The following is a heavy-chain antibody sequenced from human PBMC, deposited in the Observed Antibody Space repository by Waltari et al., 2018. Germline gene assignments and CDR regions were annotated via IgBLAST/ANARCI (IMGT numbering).Heavy chain of an antibody. J-gene: IGHJ5*02. CDR1: GGSFSGYY. D-gene: IGHD6-13*01. Sequence: QVQLQQWGAGLLKPSETLSLTCAVYGGSFSGYYWSWIRQPPGKGLEWIGEINHSGSNSYNPSLKSRVTISVDTSQNQFSLKLSSVTAADEAVYYCARGGRGYSSSWENWFDPWGQGTLVTVSS. CDR2: INHSGSN. V-gene: IGHV4-34*01. CDR3: ARGGRGYSSSWENWFDP.